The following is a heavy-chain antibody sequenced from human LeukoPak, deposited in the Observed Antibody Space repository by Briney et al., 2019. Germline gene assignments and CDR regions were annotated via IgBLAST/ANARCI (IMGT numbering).Heavy chain of an antibody. CDR3: AREPPESFRFDY. CDR2: IRPSGGRA. Sequence: GASVKISCKASGYTFTSYYIHWVRQAPGQGLEWMGIIRPSGGRASYPQNFQGRATMTMDMSASTVHMELSSLTSEDTAMYYCAREPPESFRFDYWGQGAPVTVSS. D-gene: IGHD3-16*02. V-gene: IGHV1-46*01. J-gene: IGHJ4*02. CDR1: GYTFTSYY.